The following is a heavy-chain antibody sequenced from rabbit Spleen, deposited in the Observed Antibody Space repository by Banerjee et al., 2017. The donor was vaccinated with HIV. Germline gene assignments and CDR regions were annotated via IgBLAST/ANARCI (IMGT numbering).Heavy chain of an antibody. CDR1: GVTFSISSY. Sequence: QEQLVESGGGLVQPGGSLKLSCKASGVTFSISSYMCWVRQAPGKGLEWIACIDSDSSGFTYFATWAKGRFTISKTSSTTVTLQMTRLTAADTATYFCAREKSGNHGHDLWGPGTLVTVS. J-gene: IGHJ4*01. CDR2: IDSDSSGFT. CDR3: AREKSGNHGHDL. V-gene: IGHV1S45*01. D-gene: IGHD3-1*01.